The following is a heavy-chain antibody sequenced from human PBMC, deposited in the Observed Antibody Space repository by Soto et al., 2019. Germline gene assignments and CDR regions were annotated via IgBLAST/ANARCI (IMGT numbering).Heavy chain of an antibody. CDR3: ARSPTFYYYYMDV. V-gene: IGHV1-2*04. J-gene: IGHJ6*03. Sequence: ASVKVSCKASGYTFTGYYMHWVRQAPGQGLEWMGWINPNSGGTNYAQKFQGWVTMTRDTSISTAYMELSRLRSDDTAVYYCARSPTFYYYYMDVWGKGTTVTVSS. CDR1: GYTFTGYY. CDR2: INPNSGGT. D-gene: IGHD3-16*01.